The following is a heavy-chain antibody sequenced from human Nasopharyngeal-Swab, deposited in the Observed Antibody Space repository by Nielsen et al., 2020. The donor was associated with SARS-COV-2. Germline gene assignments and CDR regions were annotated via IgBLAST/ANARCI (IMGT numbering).Heavy chain of an antibody. D-gene: IGHD6-6*01. CDR1: GFTFSSYG. V-gene: IGHV3-33*08. CDR2: IWYDGSNE. J-gene: IGHJ4*02. Sequence: GGSLRLSCGASGFTFSSYGMHWVRQAPGKGLEWVAVIWYDGSNEYYADSVKGRFTISRDNSKNTLYLQMNSLRVEDTAVYYCARDHYSSSSGPSNFDYWGQGTLVTVSS. CDR3: ARDHYSSSSGPSNFDY.